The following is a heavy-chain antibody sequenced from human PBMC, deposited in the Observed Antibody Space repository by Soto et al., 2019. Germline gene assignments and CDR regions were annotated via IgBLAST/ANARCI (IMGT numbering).Heavy chain of an antibody. V-gene: IGHV1-69*12. CDR1: GGTFSSYA. J-gene: IGHJ6*02. D-gene: IGHD5-12*01. CDR3: ARDQGEVATIYYYYYGMDV. Sequence: QVQLVQSGAEVKKPGSSVKVSCKASGGTFSSYAISWVRQAPGQGLEWMGGIIPIFGTANYAQKFQGRVTITADESTSTAYMELSSLRSEDTAVYYCARDQGEVATIYYYYYGMDVWGQGTTVTVSS. CDR2: IIPIFGTA.